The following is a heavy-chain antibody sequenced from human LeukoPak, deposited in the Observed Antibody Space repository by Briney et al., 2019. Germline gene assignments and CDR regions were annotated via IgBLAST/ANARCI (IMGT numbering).Heavy chain of an antibody. Sequence: XXYXSGSTNYNPSLKSRVTISVDTSKNQFSLKLSSVTAADTAVYYCARISRGGQWLVYTDAFDIWGQGTMVTVSS. CDR3: ARISRGGQWLVYTDAFDI. CDR2: XYXSGST. V-gene: IGHV4-59*01. J-gene: IGHJ3*02. D-gene: IGHD6-19*01.